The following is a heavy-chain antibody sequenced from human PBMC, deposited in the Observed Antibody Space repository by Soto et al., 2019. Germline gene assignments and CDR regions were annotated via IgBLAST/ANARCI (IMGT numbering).Heavy chain of an antibody. CDR2: ISGSGGST. D-gene: IGHD4-17*01. V-gene: IGHV3-23*01. CDR3: AKGDTVTTTTGKKYYFDY. Sequence: EVQLLESGGGLVQPGGSLRLSCAASGFTFSSYAMSWVRQAPGKGLEWVSAISGSGGSTYYADSVKGRFTISRDNSKNTLYLQMNSLRAEDTAVYYCAKGDTVTTTTGKKYYFDYWGQGTLVTVSS. J-gene: IGHJ4*02. CDR1: GFTFSSYA.